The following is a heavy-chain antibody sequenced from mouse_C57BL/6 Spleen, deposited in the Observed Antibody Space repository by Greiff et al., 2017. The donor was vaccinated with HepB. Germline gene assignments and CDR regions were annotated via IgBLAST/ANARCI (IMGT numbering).Heavy chain of an antibody. V-gene: IGHV3-6*01. Sequence: EVKLMESGPGLVKPSQSLSLTCSVTGYSITSGYYWNWIRQFPGNKLEWMGYISYDGSNNYNPSLKNRISITRDTSKNQFFLKLNSVTTEDTATYYCAREGPSMITPYYYAMDYWGQGTSVTVSS. J-gene: IGHJ4*01. D-gene: IGHD2-4*01. CDR3: AREGPSMITPYYYAMDY. CDR1: GYSITSGYY. CDR2: ISYDGSN.